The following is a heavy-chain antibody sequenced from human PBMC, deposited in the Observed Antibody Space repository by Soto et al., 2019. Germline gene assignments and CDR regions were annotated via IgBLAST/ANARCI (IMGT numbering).Heavy chain of an antibody. Sequence: QVQVVQSGAEVKKPGASVKVSCKTSGYTFINYHVHWVRQAPGQGLEWMGAINPNGGSTTYAQHLQGRITMTNDASTSTVYMDLSSLRSDDTAVYYCALPKNTLGWYNFWGQGSLVTVS. J-gene: IGHJ4*02. CDR3: ALPKNTLGWYNF. V-gene: IGHV1-46*01. D-gene: IGHD6-19*01. CDR2: INPNGGST. CDR1: GYTFINYH.